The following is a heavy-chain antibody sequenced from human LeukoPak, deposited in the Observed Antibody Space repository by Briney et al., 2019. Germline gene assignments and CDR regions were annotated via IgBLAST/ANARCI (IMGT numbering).Heavy chain of an antibody. V-gene: IGHV4-31*03. Sequence: SESQSLTYTVYGASVTRACSFWPWIRQHPGKGLEWIGYISNSGTTSYNPSLKSRVSISVDTSDNLFSLSLRSVTAADTAVYYCARDVVVTSSPDAFDIWGQGTVVTVSS. CDR2: ISNSGTT. J-gene: IGHJ3*02. CDR3: ARDVVVTSSPDAFDI. CDR1: GASVTRACSF. D-gene: IGHD2-21*02.